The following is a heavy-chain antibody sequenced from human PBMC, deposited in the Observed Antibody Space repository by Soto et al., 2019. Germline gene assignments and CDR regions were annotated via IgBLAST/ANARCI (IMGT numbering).Heavy chain of an antibody. V-gene: IGHV3-30*04. CDR3: ARDVNYGDYFSYAFDI. CDR1: GFTFSNYA. D-gene: IGHD4-17*01. CDR2: ISYDGRSK. Sequence: QVQLVESGGGVVQPGRSLRLSCAASGFTFSNYAMHWVRQAAGKGLEWVAVISYDGRSKYYADSVKGRFTISRDNSKNTLYLQMNSLGAEDTAVYYCARDVNYGDYFSYAFDIWGQGTMVTVSS. J-gene: IGHJ3*02.